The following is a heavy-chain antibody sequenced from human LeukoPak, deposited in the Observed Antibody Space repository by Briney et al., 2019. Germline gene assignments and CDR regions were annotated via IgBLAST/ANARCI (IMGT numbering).Heavy chain of an antibody. CDR3: ARGPSNPRSPRVGAILGWFDP. Sequence: GGSLRLSCAASGFTFSDYYISWIRQAPGKGLEWVSYISSSGSTIYYADSVKGRFTISRDNAKNSLYLQMNSLRAEDTAVYYCARGPSNPRSPRVGAILGWFDPWGQGTLVTVSS. V-gene: IGHV3-11*01. D-gene: IGHD1-26*01. J-gene: IGHJ5*02. CDR1: GFTFSDYY. CDR2: ISSSGSTI.